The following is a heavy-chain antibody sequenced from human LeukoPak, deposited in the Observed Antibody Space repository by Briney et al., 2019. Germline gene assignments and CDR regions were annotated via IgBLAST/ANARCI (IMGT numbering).Heavy chain of an antibody. V-gene: IGHV3-13*01. CDR1: GFTLGGHD. CDR3: VREARGYHYTYFDY. J-gene: IGHJ4*02. CDR2: VSAGHHA. Sequence: GSLLLSCAASGFTLGGHDMHWVRPPTGDGLEWVAAVSAGHHAFYAGSVKGRFTFSREDAKNSLYLQMNCLRAGDTAVYYCVREARGYHYTYFDYWGQGSLVTVSS. D-gene: IGHD5-18*01.